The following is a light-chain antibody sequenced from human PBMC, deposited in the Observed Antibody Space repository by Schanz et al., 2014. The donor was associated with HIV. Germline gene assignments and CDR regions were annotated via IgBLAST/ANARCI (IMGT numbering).Light chain of an antibody. CDR3: QQYETSPLT. V-gene: IGKV3-20*01. J-gene: IGKJ4*01. CDR2: GAS. CDR1: QTVSSSY. Sequence: EVVLTQSPGTLSLSPGERATLSCRASQTVSSSYLAWYQQKPGQAPRLLIYGASSSATGIPDRFSGSGSGTDFTLTISRLETEDFAVYYCQQYETSPLTFGGGTKVEIK.